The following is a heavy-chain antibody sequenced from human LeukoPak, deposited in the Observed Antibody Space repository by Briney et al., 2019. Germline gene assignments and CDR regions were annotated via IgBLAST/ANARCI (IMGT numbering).Heavy chain of an antibody. CDR1: GYSFTSYC. Sequence: GESLKISCKVSGYSFTSYCIGWVRQTPGKGLEWMGIIYPGDSGPTYSPSFQGQVTIPVDKSISTAYLQWSSLQASDTAMYYCGMSGDRVPLQDDVFDVWGQGTMVTVPT. CDR2: IYPGDSGP. D-gene: IGHD1-26*01. V-gene: IGHV5-51*01. CDR3: GMSGDRVPLQDDVFDV. J-gene: IGHJ3*01.